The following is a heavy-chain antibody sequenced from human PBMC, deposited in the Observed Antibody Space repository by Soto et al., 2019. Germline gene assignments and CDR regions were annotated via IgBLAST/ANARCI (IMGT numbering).Heavy chain of an antibody. V-gene: IGHV4-4*02. Sequence: QVQLQESGPELVKPSGTLSLTCAVSGGTISSSNWWSWVRLPPGKGLEWIGEIYHSGSTNYNPSLKSRVTISVDKSKNQFSLKLSSVTAADTAVYYCARVSGSYYYGMDVWGQGTTVTVSS. D-gene: IGHD1-26*01. CDR1: GGTISSSNW. J-gene: IGHJ6*02. CDR3: ARVSGSYYYGMDV. CDR2: IYHSGST.